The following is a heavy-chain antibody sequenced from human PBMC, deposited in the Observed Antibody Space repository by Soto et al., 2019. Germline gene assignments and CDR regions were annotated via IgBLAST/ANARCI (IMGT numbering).Heavy chain of an antibody. V-gene: IGHV3-23*01. CDR1: GFTFSSYG. J-gene: IGHJ4*02. CDR3: AKDRRAGGNYGCYSDF. CDR2: SSATGADT. D-gene: IGHD1-26*01. Sequence: EVQLLESGGGLVQPGGSLRLSCAASGFTFSSYGMTWVRQAPGKGLEWVSFSSATGADTYYADSVKGRFTISRDNSKNTLYLQMTSLRADGTAVYYCAKDRRAGGNYGCYSDFWGQGALVIVSS.